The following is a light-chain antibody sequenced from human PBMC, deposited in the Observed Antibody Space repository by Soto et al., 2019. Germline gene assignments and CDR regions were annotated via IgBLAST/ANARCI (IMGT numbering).Light chain of an antibody. CDR1: SSDVGGYNF. V-gene: IGLV2-14*01. J-gene: IGLJ1*01. CDR2: EVS. CDR3: SSYTSGTTPYV. Sequence: QSALTQPASVSGSPGQSITISCTGTSSDVGGYNFVSWHQQHPGKAPKLMIYEVSDRPSGVSNRFSGSKSGNTASLTISGLQAEDEADYYCSSYTSGTTPYVFGSGTKVNVL.